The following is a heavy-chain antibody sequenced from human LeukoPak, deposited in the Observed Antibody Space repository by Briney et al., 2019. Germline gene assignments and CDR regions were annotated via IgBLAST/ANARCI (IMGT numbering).Heavy chain of an antibody. CDR1: GFTFGNFW. CDR2: IHPEGDEK. V-gene: IGHV3-7*04. CDR3: ARGDAFSGDH. J-gene: IGHJ4*02. Sequence: QTGGSLRLSCVASGFTFGNFWMSWVRHSPGRGLEWVANIHPEGDEKYHVESVMGRFTISRDNAESSLFVQMNGLRAEDTAVYYCARGDAFSGDHWGQGTLVTVSS.